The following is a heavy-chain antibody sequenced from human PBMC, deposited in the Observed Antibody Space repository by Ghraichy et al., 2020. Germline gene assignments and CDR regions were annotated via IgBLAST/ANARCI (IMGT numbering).Heavy chain of an antibody. CDR2: ISSSSNTI. V-gene: IGHV3-48*02. Sequence: GGSLRLSCAGSGFTFSCYSMIWVRQAPGTGLEWVSYISSSSNTIYYADSVKGRFTISRDNAKNSLYLQMNSLRDEDTAVYYCTRDRLEEWQLLRYAFDNWGQGTMVTVSS. D-gene: IGHD1-26*01. J-gene: IGHJ3*02. CDR3: TRDRLEEWQLLRYAFDN. CDR1: GFTFSCYS.